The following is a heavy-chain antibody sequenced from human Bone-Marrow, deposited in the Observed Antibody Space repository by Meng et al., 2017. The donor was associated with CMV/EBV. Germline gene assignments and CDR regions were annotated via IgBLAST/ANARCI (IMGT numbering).Heavy chain of an antibody. CDR1: GGSISSSSYY. J-gene: IGHJ6*02. CDR2: IYYSGST. Sequence: SETLSLTCTVSGGSISSSSYYWGWIRQPPGKGLEWIGSIYYSGSTYYNPSLKSRVTISVDTSKNQFSLKLSSVTAADTAVYYCARYGGIAATREYYYYGMDVWGQGTTVTVSS. V-gene: IGHV4-39*01. CDR3: ARYGGIAATREYYYYGMDV. D-gene: IGHD2-15*01.